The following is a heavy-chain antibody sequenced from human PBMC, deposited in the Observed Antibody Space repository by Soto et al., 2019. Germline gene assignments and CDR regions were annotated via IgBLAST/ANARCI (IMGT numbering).Heavy chain of an antibody. CDR3: AKITIFGVVIRYYYYMDV. D-gene: IGHD3-3*01. CDR1: GFTFSSYA. J-gene: IGHJ6*03. Sequence: EVQLLESGGGLVQPGGSLRLSCAASGFTFSSYAMSWVRQAPGKGLEWVSAISGSGGSTYYADSVKGRFTISRDNSKNTLYLQMNSLRAEGTAVYYCAKITIFGVVIRYYYYMDVWGKGTTVTVSS. V-gene: IGHV3-23*01. CDR2: ISGSGGST.